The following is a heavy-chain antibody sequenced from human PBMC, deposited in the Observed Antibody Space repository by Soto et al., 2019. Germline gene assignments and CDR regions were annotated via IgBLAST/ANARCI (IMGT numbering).Heavy chain of an antibody. CDR2: TRNKANSYTT. J-gene: IGHJ4*02. CDR3: TTQLGDFDY. D-gene: IGHD3-3*02. Sequence: PGGSLRLSCAASGFTFSSYAMHWVRQAPGKGLEWVGRTRNKANSYTTEYAASVKGRFTISRDDSKNTLYLQMNSLKTEDTAVYYCTTQLGDFDYWGQGTLVTVSS. V-gene: IGHV3-72*01. CDR1: GFTFSSYA.